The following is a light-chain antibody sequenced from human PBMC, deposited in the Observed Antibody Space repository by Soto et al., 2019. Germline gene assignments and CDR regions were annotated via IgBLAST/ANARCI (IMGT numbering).Light chain of an antibody. CDR3: QQYNNWPIT. Sequence: EIVMTQSPDTLSVSPGERATLSCRASQSVSGNLAWYQQKPGQAPRLLIYDTSTRATGIPDRFSGSGSGTEFTLTISSLQSEDFAVYYCQQYNNWPITFGQGTRLEIK. CDR1: QSVSGN. CDR2: DTS. V-gene: IGKV3-15*01. J-gene: IGKJ5*01.